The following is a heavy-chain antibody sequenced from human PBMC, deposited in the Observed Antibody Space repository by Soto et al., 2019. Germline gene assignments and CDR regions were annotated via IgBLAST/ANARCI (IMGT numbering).Heavy chain of an antibody. V-gene: IGHV3-23*01. CDR2: ISGSGGST. D-gene: IGHD3-10*01. Sequence: EVQLLESGGGLVQPWGSLRLSCAASGVTFSSYAMSWVRQAPGTGLEWVSAISGSGGSTYYPDSVKGWFTISRDTAKNTLYLEMHRLRAADTAVYYCAKDDLWFGELAPFDYWREGTLVTVSS. J-gene: IGHJ4*02. CDR3: AKDDLWFGELAPFDY. CDR1: GVTFSSYA.